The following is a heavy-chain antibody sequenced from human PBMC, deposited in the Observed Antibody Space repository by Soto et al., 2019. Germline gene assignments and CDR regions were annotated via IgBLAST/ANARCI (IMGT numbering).Heavy chain of an antibody. D-gene: IGHD3-10*01. J-gene: IGHJ4*02. CDR3: ARDGASWFGETRVVDY. Sequence: ASVKVSCKASGYTFTSYGISWVRQAPGQGLECMGWISAYNGNTNYAQKLQGRVTMTTDTSTSTAYMELRSLRSDDTSVYYCARDGASWFGETRVVDYWGQGTLVTVSS. CDR2: ISAYNGNT. CDR1: GYTFTSYG. V-gene: IGHV1-18*01.